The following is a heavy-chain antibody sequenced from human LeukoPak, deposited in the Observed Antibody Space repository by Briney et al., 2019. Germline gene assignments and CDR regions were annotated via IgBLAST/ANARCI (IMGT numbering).Heavy chain of an antibody. J-gene: IGHJ4*02. V-gene: IGHV3-30*04. CDR1: GFTFSSYA. Sequence: GGSLRLSCAASGFTFSSYAMHWVRQAPGKGLEWVAVISYDGSNKYYADSVKGRFTISRDNSKNTLYLQMNSLRSDDTAVYYCAREAAAGHGFIDYWGQGTLVTVSS. D-gene: IGHD6-13*01. CDR3: AREAAAGHGFIDY. CDR2: ISYDGSNK.